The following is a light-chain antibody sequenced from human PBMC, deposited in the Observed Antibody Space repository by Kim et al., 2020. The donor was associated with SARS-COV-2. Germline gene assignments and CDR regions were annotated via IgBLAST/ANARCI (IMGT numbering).Light chain of an antibody. V-gene: IGKV1-17*01. CDR2: GAS. J-gene: IGKJ1*01. CDR3: LQLNSYPRT. Sequence: ASVGDRVTITCRASQGIGNDLGWYQQKPGKAPKGLIYGASTLRSGVPSRFSGSGSGTEFTLTISSLQPEDFATYYCLQLNSYPRTFGQGTKVDIK. CDR1: QGIGND.